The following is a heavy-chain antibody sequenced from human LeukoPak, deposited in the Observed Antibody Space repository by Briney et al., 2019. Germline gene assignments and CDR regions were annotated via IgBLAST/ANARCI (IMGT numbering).Heavy chain of an antibody. Sequence: GGSLRLSCAASGFTVSTNYMSWVRQAPGKGLEWVSLIYSGGNTCYADSVKGRFTISRDNSKNTLYLQMNSLSAEDTAVYYCARDRVNWNDVGGLFDYWGQGTLVTVSS. D-gene: IGHD1-1*01. CDR3: ARDRVNWNDVGGLFDY. CDR2: IYSGGNT. V-gene: IGHV3-53*01. J-gene: IGHJ4*02. CDR1: GFTVSTNY.